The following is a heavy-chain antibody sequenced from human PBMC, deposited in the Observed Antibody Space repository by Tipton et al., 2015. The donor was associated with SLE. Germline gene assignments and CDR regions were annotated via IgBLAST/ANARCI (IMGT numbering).Heavy chain of an antibody. CDR1: GGSISGHY. J-gene: IGHJ3*02. D-gene: IGHD3-16*01. CDR3: ARVGLITPDAFDI. Sequence: TLSLTCTVSGGSISGHYWSWIRQPPGKGLEWIGNIFTTGRTKYSPSLTSRVTISGDTSKNQDSLRLTSVTAADTAVYYCARVGLITPDAFDIWGQGTLVTVSS. V-gene: IGHV4-4*08. CDR2: IFTTGRT.